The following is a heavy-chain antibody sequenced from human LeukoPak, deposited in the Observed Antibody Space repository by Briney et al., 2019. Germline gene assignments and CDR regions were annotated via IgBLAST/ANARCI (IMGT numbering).Heavy chain of an antibody. J-gene: IGHJ6*02. CDR3: ARENTMFGVYYGMDV. D-gene: IGHD3-3*01. V-gene: IGHV3-21*01. CDR2: ISSSSSYI. Sequence: GGSLRLSCAASGFTFSSYSMNWVRQAPGKGLEWVSSISSSSSYIYYADSVKGRFTISRDNAKNSLYLQMNSLRAEDTAVYYCARENTMFGVYYGMDVWGQGTTVTVSS. CDR1: GFTFSSYS.